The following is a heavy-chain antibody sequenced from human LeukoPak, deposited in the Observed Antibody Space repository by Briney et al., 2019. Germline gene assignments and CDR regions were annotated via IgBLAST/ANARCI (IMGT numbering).Heavy chain of an antibody. J-gene: IGHJ6*02. CDR1: GDSVSSNSAA. CDR3: ARVKILWFGELPYYYYGMDV. Sequence: SQTLSFTCAISGDSVSSNSAAWNWIRQSPSRGLELLGRTYYRSKWYYDYTLSVKSRITINPDKSKNQFSLQLNSVTPEDTAVYYCARVKILWFGELPYYYYGMDVWAKGPRSPSP. V-gene: IGHV6-1*01. CDR2: TYYRSKWYY. D-gene: IGHD3-10*01.